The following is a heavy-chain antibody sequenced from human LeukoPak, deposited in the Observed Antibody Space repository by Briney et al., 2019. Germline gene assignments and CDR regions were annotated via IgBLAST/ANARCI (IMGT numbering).Heavy chain of an antibody. Sequence: LPGGSLRLSCAASGFTFSSYAMSWVRQAPGKGLEWVSAISGSGGSTYYADSVKGRFTISRDNSKSTLYLQVNSLRAEDTAVYYCAKDRSSCWFDPWGQGTLVTVSS. CDR1: GFTFSSYA. J-gene: IGHJ5*02. CDR3: AKDRSSCWFDP. CDR2: ISGSGGST. V-gene: IGHV3-23*01. D-gene: IGHD6-13*01.